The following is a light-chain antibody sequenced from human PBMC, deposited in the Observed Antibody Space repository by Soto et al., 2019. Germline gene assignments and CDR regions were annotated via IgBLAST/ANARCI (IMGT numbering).Light chain of an antibody. CDR1: QSVSSSY. J-gene: IGKJ2*01. CDR3: QQYCSSPMYT. CDR2: GAS. Sequence: EIVLTQSPGTLSLSPGERATLSCRASQSVSSSYLAWYQQKPGQAPRLLIYGASSRATGIPVRFSGSGSGTDFTLTISRLEPEDFAVYYCQQYCSSPMYTFGQGTKLEIK. V-gene: IGKV3-20*01.